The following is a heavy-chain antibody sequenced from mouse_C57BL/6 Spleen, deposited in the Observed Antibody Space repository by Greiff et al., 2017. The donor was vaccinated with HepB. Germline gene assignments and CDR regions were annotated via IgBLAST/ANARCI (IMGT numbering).Heavy chain of an antibody. Sequence: QVHVKQSGAELVRPGASVKLSCKASGYTFTDYYINWVKQRPGQGLEWIARIYPGSGNTYYNEKFKGKATLTAEKSSSTAYMQLSSLTSEDSAVYFGARNWDRYAMDYWGQGTSVTVSS. J-gene: IGHJ4*01. CDR1: GYTFTDYY. CDR3: ARNWDRYAMDY. CDR2: IYPGSGNT. V-gene: IGHV1-76*01. D-gene: IGHD4-1*01.